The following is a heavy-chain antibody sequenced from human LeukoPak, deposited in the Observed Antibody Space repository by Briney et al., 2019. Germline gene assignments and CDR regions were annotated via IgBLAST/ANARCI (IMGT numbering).Heavy chain of an antibody. D-gene: IGHD3-22*01. CDR3: ARDHYYDSNGYYYYFDY. CDR1: GLTVSSDY. Sequence: GGSLTLSWPVSGLTVSSDYMSWVRQASGKGLEWVSFIYSGGSTNYADSMKGRFTISRDNSKNTLYLQMNSLRAEDTAVYFCARDHYYDSNGYYYYFDYWGQGTLVTVSS. CDR2: IYSGGST. V-gene: IGHV3-66*01. J-gene: IGHJ4*02.